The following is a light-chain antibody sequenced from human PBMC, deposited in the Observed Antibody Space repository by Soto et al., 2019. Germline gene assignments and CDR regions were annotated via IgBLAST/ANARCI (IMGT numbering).Light chain of an antibody. J-gene: IGLJ3*02. V-gene: IGLV2-14*01. CDR2: DVS. CDR1: SSDVGGYNY. CDR3: SSYTSRSTVV. Sequence: QSALTQPASVSGSPGQSITISCTGTSSDVGGYNYVCWYQQHPGKAPKLIIYDVSNRPSGVSNRFSASKSGNTASLSISGLQAEDEADYYCSSYTSRSTVVFGGGTQLTVL.